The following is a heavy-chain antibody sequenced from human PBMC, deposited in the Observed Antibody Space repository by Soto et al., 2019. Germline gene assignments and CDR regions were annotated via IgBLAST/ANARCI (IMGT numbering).Heavy chain of an antibody. CDR3: ARVASFGSLNWFDP. CDR2: MNPGSGDT. V-gene: IGHV1-8*01. D-gene: IGHD5-18*01. CDR1: GYIFTNND. J-gene: IGHJ5*02. Sequence: ASVKVSCKASGYIFTNNDVSWVRQATGQGLEWMGWMNPGSGDTGYAQKFQGRVTMTRNISIATAYMELSSLRADDTAIYYCARVASFGSLNWFDPWGQGTLVTVSS.